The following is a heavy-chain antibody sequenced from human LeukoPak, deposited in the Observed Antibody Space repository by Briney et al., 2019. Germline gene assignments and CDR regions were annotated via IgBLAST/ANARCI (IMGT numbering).Heavy chain of an antibody. D-gene: IGHD3-10*01. CDR2: ISGSGGST. CDR3: ASGVSLIYYMDV. V-gene: IGHV3-23*01. CDR1: GFTFSSYA. Sequence: PGGSLRLSCAASGFTFSSYAMSWVRQAPGKGLEWVSAISGSGGSTYYADSVKGRFTISRDNSKNTLYLQMNSLRAEDTAVYYCASGVSLIYYMDVWGKGTTVTVSS. J-gene: IGHJ6*03.